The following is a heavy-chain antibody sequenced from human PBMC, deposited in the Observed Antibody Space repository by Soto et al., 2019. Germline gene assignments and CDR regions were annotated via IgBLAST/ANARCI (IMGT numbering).Heavy chain of an antibody. Sequence: SETLSLTCTVSGGSISSGGYYWSWIRQHPGKGLEWIGYIYYSGSTYYNPSLKSRVTISVDTSKNQFSLKLSSVTAADTAVYYCARDNRPNYGDYVYFDYWGQGTLVTVSS. V-gene: IGHV4-31*03. D-gene: IGHD4-17*01. CDR1: GGSISSGGYY. CDR2: IYYSGST. CDR3: ARDNRPNYGDYVYFDY. J-gene: IGHJ4*02.